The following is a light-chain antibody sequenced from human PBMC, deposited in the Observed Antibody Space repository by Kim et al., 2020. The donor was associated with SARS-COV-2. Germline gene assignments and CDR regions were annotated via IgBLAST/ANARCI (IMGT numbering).Light chain of an antibody. J-gene: IGKJ1*01. Sequence: SPGERATPSCRASQSVSSSYLAWYQQKPGQAPRLLIYAASTWATGIPDRFSGSGSGTDFTLTISRLEPEDFAVYYCQQYGSSPWTFGQGTKVEIK. CDR1: QSVSSSY. CDR3: QQYGSSPWT. V-gene: IGKV3-20*01. CDR2: AAS.